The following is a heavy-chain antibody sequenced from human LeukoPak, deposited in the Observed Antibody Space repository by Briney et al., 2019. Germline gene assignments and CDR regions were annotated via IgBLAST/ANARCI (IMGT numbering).Heavy chain of an antibody. CDR3: ARDRVAVAGTAFDY. D-gene: IGHD6-19*01. V-gene: IGHV3-30-3*01. Sequence: GRSLRLSCAASGFTFSSYAMHWVRQAPGKGLEWVAVISYDGSNKYYADSVKGRFTISRDNSKNTLYLQMNSLRAEDTAVYYCARDRVAVAGTAFDYWGQGTLVTVSS. CDR1: GFTFSSYA. CDR2: ISYDGSNK. J-gene: IGHJ4*02.